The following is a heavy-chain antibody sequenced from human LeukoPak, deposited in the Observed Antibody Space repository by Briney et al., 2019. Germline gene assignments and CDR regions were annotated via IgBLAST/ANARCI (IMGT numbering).Heavy chain of an antibody. CDR2: IYYSGST. V-gene: IGHV4-39*07. J-gene: IGHJ4*02. D-gene: IGHD3-9*01. CDR3: VSSSPLRYFDWLSSLPSDY. CDR1: GGSISSSSYY. Sequence: PSETLSLTCTVSGGSISSSSYYWGWIRQPPGKGLEWIGSIYYSGSTYYNPSLKGRVTISVDTSKNQFSLKLSSVTAADTAVYYCVSSSPLRYFDWLSSLPSDYWGQGTLVTVSS.